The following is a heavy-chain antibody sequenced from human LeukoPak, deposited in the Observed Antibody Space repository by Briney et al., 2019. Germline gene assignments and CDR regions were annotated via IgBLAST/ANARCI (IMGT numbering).Heavy chain of an antibody. J-gene: IGHJ3*02. Sequence: ASVKVSCKASGYTFTGYYMHWVRQAPGQGLEWMGWINPNSGGTNYAQKFQGRVTMTRDTSISTAYMELSRLRSDDTAVYYCAIDLYDSYADAFDIWGQGTMVTVSS. V-gene: IGHV1-2*02. CDR3: AIDLYDSYADAFDI. D-gene: IGHD5-18*01. CDR2: INPNSGGT. CDR1: GYTFTGYY.